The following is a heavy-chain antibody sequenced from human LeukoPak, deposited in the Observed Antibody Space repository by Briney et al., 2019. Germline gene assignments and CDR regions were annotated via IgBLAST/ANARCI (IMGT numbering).Heavy chain of an antibody. Sequence: ASVKVSCKASGYSFTSYGISWVRQAPGQGLEWMGWISAYNGNTNYAQKLQGRVTMTTDTSTSTAYMELRSLRSDDTAVYYCARSYDSSSTHYYYYGMDVWGQGTTVTVSS. CDR1: GYSFTSYG. V-gene: IGHV1-18*01. J-gene: IGHJ6*02. D-gene: IGHD3-22*01. CDR3: ARSYDSSSTHYYYYGMDV. CDR2: ISAYNGNT.